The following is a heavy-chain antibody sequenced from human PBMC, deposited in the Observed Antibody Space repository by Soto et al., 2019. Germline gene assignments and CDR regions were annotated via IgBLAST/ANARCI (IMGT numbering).Heavy chain of an antibody. Sequence: QLQLQESGPGLVKPSETLSLTCTVSGGSISSSSYYWGWIRQPPGKGLEWIGSIYYSGSTYYNPSLKSRVTISVDTSKNQFSLKLRSVTAADTAVYYCARLVEGYYGSGSYVYYFDYWGQGTLVTVSS. CDR2: IYYSGST. CDR3: ARLVEGYYGSGSYVYYFDY. CDR1: GGSISSSSYY. D-gene: IGHD3-10*01. V-gene: IGHV4-39*01. J-gene: IGHJ4*02.